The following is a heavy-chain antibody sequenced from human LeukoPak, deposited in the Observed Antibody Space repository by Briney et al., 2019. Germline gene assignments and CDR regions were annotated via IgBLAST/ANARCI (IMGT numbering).Heavy chain of an antibody. Sequence: GGPLRLSCAASGFTFSSYAMSWVRQAPGKGLEWVSAISGSGGGTYYADSVKGRFTISRDNSKNTLYLQMNSLRAEDTAVYYCAKVSTVVSFDYWGQGTLVTVSS. CDR3: AKVSTVVSFDY. CDR1: GFTFSSYA. V-gene: IGHV3-23*01. CDR2: ISGSGGGT. D-gene: IGHD4-23*01. J-gene: IGHJ4*02.